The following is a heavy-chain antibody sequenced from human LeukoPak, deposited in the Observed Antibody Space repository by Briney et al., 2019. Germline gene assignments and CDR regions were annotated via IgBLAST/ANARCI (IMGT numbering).Heavy chain of an antibody. J-gene: IGHJ4*02. V-gene: IGHV1-69*05. D-gene: IGHD2-2*02. Sequence: ASVKVSCKASGGTFSSYAISWVRQAPGQGLERMGGIIPIFGTANYAQKFQGRVTITTDESTSTAYMELSSLRSEDTAVCYCARSRAYCSSTSCYTFDYWGQGTLVTVSS. CDR1: GGTFSSYA. CDR3: ARSRAYCSSTSCYTFDY. CDR2: IIPIFGTA.